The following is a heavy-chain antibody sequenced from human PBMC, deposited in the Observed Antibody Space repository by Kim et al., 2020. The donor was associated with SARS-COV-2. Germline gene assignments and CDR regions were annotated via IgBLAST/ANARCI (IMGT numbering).Heavy chain of an antibody. J-gene: IGHJ4*01. Sequence: GGSLRLSCAASGFTFRTYYMSWIRQAPGKGLEWLSYISGTSSDTNYADSVKGRVTISRDNAKNSLYLQMDSLRAEDTAVYYCVRDIAAVGETYYFDYWG. V-gene: IGHV3-11*06. CDR2: ISGTSSDT. D-gene: IGHD6-13*01. CDR1: GFTFRTYY. CDR3: VRDIAAVGETYYFDY.